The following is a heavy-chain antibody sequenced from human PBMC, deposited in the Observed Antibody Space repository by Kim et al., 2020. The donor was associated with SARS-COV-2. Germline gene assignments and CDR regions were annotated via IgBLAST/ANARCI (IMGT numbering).Heavy chain of an antibody. CDR3: ARASAPYSGYGSFDY. Sequence: PTLKSRVTISDNTAKNQFSLKLSSVTAADTAVYYCARASAPYSGYGSFDYWGQGTLVTVSS. V-gene: IGHV4-4*08. J-gene: IGHJ4*02. D-gene: IGHD5-12*01.